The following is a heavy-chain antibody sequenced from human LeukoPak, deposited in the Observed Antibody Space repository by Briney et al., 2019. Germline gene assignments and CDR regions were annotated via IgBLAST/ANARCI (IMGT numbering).Heavy chain of an antibody. CDR1: GYSFTSYW. CDR2: IYPGDSDT. J-gene: IGHJ5*02. D-gene: IGHD1-14*01. CDR3: ARRGQKEPRGPWFDP. Sequence: GESLKISCKGSGYSFTSYWIGWVRQMPGKGLEWMGIIYPGDSDTRYSPSFQGQVTISADKSISTAYLQWSSLKASDTAMYYCARRGQKEPRGPWFDPWGQGTLVTVSS. V-gene: IGHV5-51*01.